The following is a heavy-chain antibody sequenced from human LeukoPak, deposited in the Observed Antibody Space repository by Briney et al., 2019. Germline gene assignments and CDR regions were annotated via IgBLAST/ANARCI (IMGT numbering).Heavy chain of an antibody. J-gene: IGHJ1*01. CDR3: AKDVWMGSWTHAEYFQH. CDR1: GFTFSSYG. D-gene: IGHD6-13*01. V-gene: IGHV3-30*02. CDR2: IRYDGSNK. Sequence: PGGSLRLSCAASGFTFSSYGMHWVRQAPGKGLEWVAFIRYDGSNKYYADSVKGRFTISRDNSKNTLYLQMNSLRAEDTAVYYCAKDVWMGSWTHAEYFQHWGQGTLVTVSS.